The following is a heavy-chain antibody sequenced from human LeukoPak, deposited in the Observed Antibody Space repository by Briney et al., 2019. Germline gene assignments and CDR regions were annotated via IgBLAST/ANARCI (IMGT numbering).Heavy chain of an antibody. Sequence: SVKVSCKASGGTFISYAISWVRQAPGQGLEWMGGIIPIFGTANYAQKFQGRVTITADEPTSTAYMELSSLRSEDTAVYYCARGGAARPGSYYYYGMDVWGQGTTVTVSS. CDR1: GGTFISYA. V-gene: IGHV1-69*13. D-gene: IGHD6-6*01. CDR3: ARGGAARPGSYYYYGMDV. J-gene: IGHJ6*02. CDR2: IIPIFGTA.